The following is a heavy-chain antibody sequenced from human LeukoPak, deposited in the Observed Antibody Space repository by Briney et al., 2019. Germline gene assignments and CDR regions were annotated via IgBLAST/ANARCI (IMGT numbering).Heavy chain of an antibody. CDR3: ARLDYDSSGYNY. J-gene: IGHJ4*02. V-gene: IGHV4-34*01. Sequence: SETLSLTCAVYGGSFSGYYWSWIRQPPGKGLEWIGEINHSGSTNYNPPLKSRVTISVDTSKNQFSLKLSSVTAADTAVYYWARLDYDSSGYNYWGQGTLVTVSS. D-gene: IGHD3-22*01. CDR1: GGSFSGYY. CDR2: INHSGST.